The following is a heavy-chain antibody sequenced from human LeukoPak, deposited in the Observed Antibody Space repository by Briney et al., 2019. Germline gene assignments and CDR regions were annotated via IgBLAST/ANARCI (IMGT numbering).Heavy chain of an antibody. CDR2: IKSDGTLT. CDR1: GFTFSEYW. V-gene: IGHV3-74*01. CDR3: ARDLHWSSADF. J-gene: IGHJ4*02. Sequence: GGSLRLSCAASGFTFSEYWMHWFRQGPGEGLVWVSHIKSDGTLTTYTDSVEGRFTMSRDNAKNTVYLQMNYLRAEDSGVYYCARDLHWSSADFWGQGTLVTVSS. D-gene: IGHD1-1*01.